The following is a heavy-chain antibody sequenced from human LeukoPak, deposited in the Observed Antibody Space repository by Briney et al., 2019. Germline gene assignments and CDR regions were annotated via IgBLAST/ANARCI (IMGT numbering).Heavy chain of an antibody. D-gene: IGHD3-22*01. V-gene: IGHV3-20*04. CDR2: INWNGGST. J-gene: IGHJ4*02. Sequence: GGSLRLSCAASGFTFDDYGMSWVRQAPGKGLEWVSGINWNGGSTGYADSVKGRFTISRDNAKNSLYLQMNSLRAEDTALYYCARDPGDNYDSSGYYFLYWGQGTLVTVSS. CDR1: GFTFDDYG. CDR3: ARDPGDNYDSSGYYFLY.